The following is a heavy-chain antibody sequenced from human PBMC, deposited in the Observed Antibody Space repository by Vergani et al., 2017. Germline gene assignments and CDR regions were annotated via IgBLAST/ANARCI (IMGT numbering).Heavy chain of an antibody. V-gene: IGHV1-69*01. CDR1: GGTFSSYA. J-gene: IGHJ4*02. CDR2: IIRLFGTA. CDR3: AKVPRGKWCGKDYGDD. D-gene: IGHD4-17*01. Sequence: QVQLVQSGAEVKKPGSSVKVSCKASGGTFSSYAISWVRQAPGQGLEWMGGIIRLFGTANYAQTFQGRVTITADESTSTAYMELSSLRSEDTAVYYCAKVPRGKWCGKDYGDDWGQGTLVTVSS.